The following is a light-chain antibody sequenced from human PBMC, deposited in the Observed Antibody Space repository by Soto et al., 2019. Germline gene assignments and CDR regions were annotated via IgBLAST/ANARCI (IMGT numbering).Light chain of an antibody. V-gene: IGKV3-15*01. Sequence: EVVMTQSPATVSVSPGEGVTISCRASQNISNDLAWYQQKPGQAPRLLIYGASTRATGVPARFSGGGSGTEFTLTINSLQSEDFAFYYCQQNNKWPPVTFGGGTKVDIK. J-gene: IGKJ4*01. CDR1: QNISND. CDR2: GAS. CDR3: QQNNKWPPVT.